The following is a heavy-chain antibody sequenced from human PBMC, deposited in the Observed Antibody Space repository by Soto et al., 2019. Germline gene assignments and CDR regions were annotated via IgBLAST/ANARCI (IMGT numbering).Heavy chain of an antibody. CDR3: ARESGVGASLFFDY. Sequence: GGSLRLSCAASGFTFSSYGMHWVRQAPGKGLEWVAVIWYDGSNKYYADSVKGRFTISRDNSKNTLYLQMNSLRAEDTAVYYCARESGVGASLFFDYWGQGTLVTVSS. CDR1: GFTFSSYG. V-gene: IGHV3-33*01. D-gene: IGHD1-26*01. J-gene: IGHJ4*02. CDR2: IWYDGSNK.